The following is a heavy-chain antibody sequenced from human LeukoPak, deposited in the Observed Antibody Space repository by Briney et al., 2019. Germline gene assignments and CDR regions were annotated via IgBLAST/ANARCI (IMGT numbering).Heavy chain of an antibody. J-gene: IGHJ4*02. CDR1: RFTFSNYV. CDR3: TRDRLDGDYKTEFVY. V-gene: IGHV3-23*01. D-gene: IGHD4-17*01. CDR2: ISGSGRST. Sequence: GGSLRLSCAASRFTFSNYVMSWVRQAPGGGLECVSAISGSGRSTYYADSVKGRFTISRDNSKNTLYLQMNSLKPDDTAVYYCTRDRLDGDYKTEFVYWSQGILVTVSS.